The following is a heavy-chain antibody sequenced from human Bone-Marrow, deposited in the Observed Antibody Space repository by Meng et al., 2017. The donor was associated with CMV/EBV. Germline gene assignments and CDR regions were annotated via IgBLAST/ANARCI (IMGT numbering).Heavy chain of an antibody. CDR1: GFTFSSYA. V-gene: IGHV3-30*04. CDR3: ARDESFSSTSCYGLGFDY. D-gene: IGHD2-2*01. Sequence: GGSLRLSCAASGFTFSSYAMHWVRQAPGKGLEWVAVIAYDGSNKYYADSVKGRFTISRDNSKNTLYLQMNSLRAEDTAVYYCARDESFSSTSCYGLGFDYWGQGTLVTV. J-gene: IGHJ4*02. CDR2: IAYDGSNK.